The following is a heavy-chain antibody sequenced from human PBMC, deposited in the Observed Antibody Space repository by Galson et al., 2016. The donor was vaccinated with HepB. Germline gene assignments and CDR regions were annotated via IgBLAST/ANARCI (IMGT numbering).Heavy chain of an antibody. CDR2: VSHRGTT. CDR1: GGSTSSDSYL. Sequence: SETLSLTCTVSGGSTSSDSYLWGWIRQPPGKGLEWIGSVSHRGTTYYNPSLRSRLTISVETSQTQFSMKLSSVTAEDTAVYYCARSGYNSGYLDSWGQGTQVTVSS. J-gene: IGHJ4*02. V-gene: IGHV4-39*07. CDR3: ARSGYNSGYLDS. D-gene: IGHD5-18*01.